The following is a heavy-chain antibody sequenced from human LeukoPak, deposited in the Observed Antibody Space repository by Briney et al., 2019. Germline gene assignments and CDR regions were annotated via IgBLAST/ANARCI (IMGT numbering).Heavy chain of an antibody. D-gene: IGHD3-3*01. CDR3: ARVGYDFWSGHNWFDP. J-gene: IGHJ5*02. CDR2: ISYDGSNK. V-gene: IGHV3-30*03. CDR1: GFTFSSYG. Sequence: PGRSLRLSCAASGFTFSSYGMHWVRQAPGKGLEWVAVISYDGSNKYYADSVKGRFTISRDNSKNTLYLQMNSLRAEDTAVYYCARVGYDFWSGHNWFDPRGQGTLVTVSS.